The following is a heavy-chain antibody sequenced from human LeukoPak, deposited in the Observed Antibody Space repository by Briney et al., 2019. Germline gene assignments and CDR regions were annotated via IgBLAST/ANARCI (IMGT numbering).Heavy chain of an antibody. CDR1: GFTFSTYE. D-gene: IGHD3-10*01. J-gene: IGHJ4*02. CDR3: ARVDYGSGSYYKSFDY. CDR2: ISSGGTI. Sequence: GGSLRLSCAASGFTFSTYEMNWVRQAPGKGLEWVSYISSGGTIYYADSVKGRFTISRDNAKSSLYLQMNSLRAEDTAVYYCARVDYGSGSYYKSFDYWGQGTLVTVSS. V-gene: IGHV3-48*03.